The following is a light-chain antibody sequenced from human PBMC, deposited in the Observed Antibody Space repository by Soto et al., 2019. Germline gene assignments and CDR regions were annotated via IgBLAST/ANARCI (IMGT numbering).Light chain of an antibody. J-gene: IGLJ1*01. Sequence: SYELTQPPSVSVAPGQTDDITCGGNNLESKPVHWHQQKPGQAPVLVVYDDNDRPSGFPERFFGSNSGTTATLAISRVEVVDEAAYYCHVWNSNTEHVFGAGTKLTVL. CDR1: NLESKP. V-gene: IGLV3-21*02. CDR3: HVWNSNTEHV. CDR2: DDN.